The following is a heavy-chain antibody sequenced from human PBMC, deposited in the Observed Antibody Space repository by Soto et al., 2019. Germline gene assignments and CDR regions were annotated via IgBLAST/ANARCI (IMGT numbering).Heavy chain of an antibody. D-gene: IGHD3-22*01. J-gene: IGHJ3*02. CDR1: GFTFSSYA. CDR3: AKDRNYYDSSGYYRYLAALLFDI. Sequence: GGSLRLSCAASGFTFSSYAMSWVRQAPGKGLEWVSAISGSGGSTYYADSVKGRFTISRDNSKNTLYLQMNSLRAEDTAVYYCAKDRNYYDSSGYYRYLAALLFDIWGQGTMVTVSS. CDR2: ISGSGGST. V-gene: IGHV3-23*01.